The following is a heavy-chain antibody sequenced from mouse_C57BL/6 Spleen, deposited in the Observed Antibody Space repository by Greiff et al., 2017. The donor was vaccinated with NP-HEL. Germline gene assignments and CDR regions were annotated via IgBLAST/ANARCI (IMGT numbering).Heavy chain of an antibody. CDR1: GFTFSSYA. J-gene: IGHJ3*01. V-gene: IGHV5-9-1*02. CDR2: ISSGGDYI. CDR3: TRETGTVRFAY. D-gene: IGHD4-1*01. Sequence: DVMLVESGEGLVKPGGSLKLSCAASGFTFSSYAMSWVRQTPEKRLEWVAYISSGGDYIYYADTVKGRFTISRDNARNTLYLQMSSLKSEDTAMYYCTRETGTVRFAYWGQGTLVTVSA.